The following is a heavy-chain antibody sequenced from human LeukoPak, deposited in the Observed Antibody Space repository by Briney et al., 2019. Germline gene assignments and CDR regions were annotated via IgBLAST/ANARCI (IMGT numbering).Heavy chain of an antibody. V-gene: IGHV4-31*03. D-gene: IGHD3-22*01. CDR1: GGSITSGGFY. CDR3: ARERFDTSGHGLLDS. J-gene: IGHJ4*02. CDR2: IYSSGTT. Sequence: SETLSLTCTVSGGSITSGGFYWSWIRQHLRKGLEWIGFIYSSGTTYFNPSLSSRVSISVDTSKYQFSLKLSSVTAADTAVYYCARERFDTSGHGLLDSWGQGTLVTVSS.